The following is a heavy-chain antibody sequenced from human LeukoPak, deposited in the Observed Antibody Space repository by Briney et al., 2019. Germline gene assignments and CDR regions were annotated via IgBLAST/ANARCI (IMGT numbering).Heavy chain of an antibody. CDR1: GFTFSSYG. D-gene: IGHD3-10*01. J-gene: IGHJ4*02. CDR3: AKASGKEIWFGELVPFDY. CDR2: IRYDGSNK. Sequence: GDSLRLSCAASGFTFSSYGMHWVRQAPGKGLEWVAFIRYDGSNKYYADSVKGRFTISRDNSKNTLYLQMNSLRAEDTAVYYCAKASGKEIWFGELVPFDYWGQGTLVTVSS. V-gene: IGHV3-30*02.